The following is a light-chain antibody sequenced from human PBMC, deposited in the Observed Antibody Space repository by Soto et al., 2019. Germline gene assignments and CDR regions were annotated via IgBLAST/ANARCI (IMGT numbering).Light chain of an antibody. J-gene: IGKJ3*01. CDR1: QSVGSSY. Sequence: EIVLTHSPGTLSLSPGERATLSCRASQSVGSSYLAWYQQKPGQAPRLLIFGASSRATGIPDRFSGSGSGTDFTLTISRLEPEDFAVYYCQQYGSSPLFTFGPGTKVDIK. V-gene: IGKV3-20*01. CDR2: GAS. CDR3: QQYGSSPLFT.